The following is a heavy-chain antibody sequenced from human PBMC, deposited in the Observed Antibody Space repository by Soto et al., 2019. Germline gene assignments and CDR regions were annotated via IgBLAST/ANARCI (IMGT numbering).Heavy chain of an antibody. J-gene: IGHJ6*02. CDR1: GGSVTNNRYY. V-gene: IGHV4-39*07. D-gene: IGHD1-1*01. CDR3: AREREGTEYYYYGMDV. Sequence: PSETLSLTCTVSGGSVTNNRYYWDWIRQPPGKGLEWIGEINHSGSTNYNPSLKSRVTISVDTSKNQFSLKLSSVTAADTAVYYCAREREGTEYYYYGMDVWGQGTTVTSP. CDR2: INHSGST.